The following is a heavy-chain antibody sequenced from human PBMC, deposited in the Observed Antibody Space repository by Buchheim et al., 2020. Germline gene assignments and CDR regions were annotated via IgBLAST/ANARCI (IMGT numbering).Heavy chain of an antibody. CDR3: GKHAVGRGSDY. J-gene: IGHJ4*02. Sequence: EVQLVESGGGLVKPGGSLRLSCAASGFTLSTSPMTWVRQAPGKGLEWVSVIGGNGDTFYAASVKGRFTISRDNSKNTLYLQMNSLTVEDTAVYFCGKHAVGRGSDYWGQGTL. CDR1: GFTLSTSP. D-gene: IGHD2-15*01. V-gene: IGHV3-23*04. CDR2: IGGNGDT.